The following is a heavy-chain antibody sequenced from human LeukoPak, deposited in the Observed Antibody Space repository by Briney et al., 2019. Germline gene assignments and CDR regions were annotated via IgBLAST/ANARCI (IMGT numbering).Heavy chain of an antibody. D-gene: IGHD2-15*01. J-gene: IGHJ4*02. CDR3: ARQRMGSECYFDN. CDR2: VYYTGST. V-gene: IGHV4-59*08. Sequence: SETLSLTCTVSVGSISPYYGSWVRQPPRKALEWIGFVYYTGSTNYNPSLKSRVTISLDTSKNQFSLSLSSVTAADTAVYYCARQRMGSECYFDNWGQGTLVTVSS. CDR1: VGSISPYY.